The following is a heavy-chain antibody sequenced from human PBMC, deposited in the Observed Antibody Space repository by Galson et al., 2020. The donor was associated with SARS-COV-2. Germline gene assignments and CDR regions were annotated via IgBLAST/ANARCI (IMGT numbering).Heavy chain of an antibody. J-gene: IGHJ6*02. Sequence: ASETLSLTCTVSGGSISSGGYYWSWIRQHPGKGLEWIGYIYYSGSTYYNPSLKSRVTISVDTSKNQFSLKLSSVTAADTAVYYCARDRPGVGYPLDVWGQGTTVTVSS. D-gene: IGHD5-18*01. CDR2: IYYSGST. CDR3: ARDRPGVGYPLDV. CDR1: GGSISSGGYY. V-gene: IGHV4-31*03.